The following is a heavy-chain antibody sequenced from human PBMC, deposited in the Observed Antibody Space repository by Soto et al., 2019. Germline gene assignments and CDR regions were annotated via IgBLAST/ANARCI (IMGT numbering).Heavy chain of an antibody. V-gene: IGHV3-30*04. CDR3: APIVVVTHTGY. CDR2: ISYDGSNK. Sequence: QVQLVESGGGVVQPGRSLRLSCAASGFPFSSYAMHWVRQAPGKGLERVAVISYDGSNKYYADSVKGRFTISRDNSKNTLYLQMNSLRAEDTAVYFCAPIVVVTHTGYWGQGTLVTVSS. J-gene: IGHJ4*02. D-gene: IGHD3-22*01. CDR1: GFPFSSYA.